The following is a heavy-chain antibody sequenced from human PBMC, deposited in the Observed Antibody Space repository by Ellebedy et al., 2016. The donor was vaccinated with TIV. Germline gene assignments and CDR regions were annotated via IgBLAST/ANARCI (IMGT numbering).Heavy chain of an antibody. CDR3: ARRASYGDYAVQVNPWFDP. Sequence: PGGSLRLSCAASGFNFRSYWMTRVRQAPGKGPEWVAKIRQEGDEIYYVESVKGRFTISRDNAKNSLFLQMNSLRVEDTAVYYCARRASYGDYAVQVNPWFDPWGQGTLVTVSS. CDR1: GFNFRSYW. V-gene: IGHV3-7*01. J-gene: IGHJ5*02. CDR2: IRQEGDEI. D-gene: IGHD4-17*01.